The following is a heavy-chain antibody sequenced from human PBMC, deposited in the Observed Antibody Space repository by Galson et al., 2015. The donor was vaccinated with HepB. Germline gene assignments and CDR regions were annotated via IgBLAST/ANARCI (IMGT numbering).Heavy chain of an antibody. D-gene: IGHD1-7*01. CDR3: ARDLEGATVRNYFDL. CDR2: ISSSSSYI. J-gene: IGHJ5*02. Sequence: SLRLSCATSGFPFGPYTMNWVRHAPGKGLEWVASISSSSSYIYYGESVQGRFTVSRDNARSSLSLQMNSLRAEDTALYYCARDLEGATVRNYFDLWGQGTLVAVSS. CDR1: GFPFGPYT. V-gene: IGHV3-21*06.